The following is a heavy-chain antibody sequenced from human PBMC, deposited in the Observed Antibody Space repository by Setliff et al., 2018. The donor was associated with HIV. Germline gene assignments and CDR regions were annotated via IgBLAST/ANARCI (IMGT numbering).Heavy chain of an antibody. CDR2: ISPNNGGT. J-gene: IGHJ4*02. Sequence: ASVKVSCKASGYTFTDYFMHWVRQAPGQGLEWMGWISPNNGGTSYAQKFQGRVTMTTDTSTGTFYMELNSLRSEDTAVYYCVRDARGWLKHLDWGQGTLVTVCS. CDR1: GYTFTDYF. V-gene: IGHV1-2*02. D-gene: IGHD5-12*01. CDR3: VRDARGWLKHLD.